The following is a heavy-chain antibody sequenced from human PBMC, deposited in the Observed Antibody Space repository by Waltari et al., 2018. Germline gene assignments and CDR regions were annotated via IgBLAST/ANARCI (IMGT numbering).Heavy chain of an antibody. CDR2: LWFEGGDE. D-gene: IGHD3-16*01. CDR1: GISLSHSG. V-gene: IGHV3-30*18. J-gene: IGHJ4*02. Sequence: QLQLVESGGGVVQPGKSLRLSCAASGISLSHSGMHWVRQAPGRGLEVVALLWFEGGDEYYADSVRGRFTISRDNSKNLLYLHMDSLRVDDTAVYYCAKDAFGNTYMDHWGQGTLVTVSS. CDR3: AKDAFGNTYMDH.